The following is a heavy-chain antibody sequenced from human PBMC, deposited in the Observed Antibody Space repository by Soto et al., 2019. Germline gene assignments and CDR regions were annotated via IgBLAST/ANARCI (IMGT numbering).Heavy chain of an antibody. J-gene: IGHJ3*02. V-gene: IGHV3-53*01. CDR3: ARGCIVGAISAFDI. CDR2: LYPDGRA. CDR1: GFTVSSNY. D-gene: IGHD1-26*01. Sequence: PGGSLRLSCAASGFTVSSNYLTWVRQAPGKGLKWVSVLYPDGRAYYADSVKGRFTISTDNSRNSVYLQMNSLRAEDTAVYYCARGCIVGAISAFDIWGQGTMVTVSS.